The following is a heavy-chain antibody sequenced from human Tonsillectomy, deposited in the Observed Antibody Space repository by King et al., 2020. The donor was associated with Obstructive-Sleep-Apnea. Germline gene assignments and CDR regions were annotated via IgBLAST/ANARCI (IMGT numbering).Heavy chain of an antibody. CDR2: IIPILGIA. Sequence: QLVQSGAEVKKPGSSVKVSCKASGGTFSSYAISWVRQAPGQGLEWMGRIIPILGIANYAQKFQGRVTITADKSTSTAYMERSSLRSADTAVYYCARDDLRGYSYGDEINRDFDSWGQGTLVTVSS. V-gene: IGHV1-69*09. J-gene: IGHJ4*02. CDR1: GGTFSSYA. D-gene: IGHD5-18*01. CDR3: ARDDLRGYSYGDEINRDFDS.